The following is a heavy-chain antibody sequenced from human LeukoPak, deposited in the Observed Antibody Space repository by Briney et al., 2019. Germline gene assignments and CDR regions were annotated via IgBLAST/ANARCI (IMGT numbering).Heavy chain of an antibody. Sequence: SETLSLTCTVAGGSITSTNYFWGWIRQPPGKGLEWIGSMFYSGNTYYNPSLRGRVTISADTSKNQFSLKLSSVTAADTAVYYCARQSDRLIVNAFDYWGQGTLVTVSS. J-gene: IGHJ4*02. V-gene: IGHV4-39*01. CDR2: MFYSGNT. CDR1: GGSITSTNYF. CDR3: ARQSDRLIVNAFDY. D-gene: IGHD1-26*01.